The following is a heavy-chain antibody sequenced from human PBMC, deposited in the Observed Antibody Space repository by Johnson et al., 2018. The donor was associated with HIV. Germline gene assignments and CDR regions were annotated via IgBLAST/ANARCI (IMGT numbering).Heavy chain of an antibody. Sequence: VQLVESGGGLIQPGGSLRLSCAASGFTVSTNYMSWVRQAPGKGLECVSIIYSGGTTHYADSVKARFTISRDNSKSTLYLQMNNLRAEDTAMYYCARVGQAGGAFDIWGQGTMVTVSS. CDR2: IYSGGTT. V-gene: IGHV3-53*01. CDR1: GFTVSTNY. J-gene: IGHJ3*02. CDR3: ARVGQAGGAFDI.